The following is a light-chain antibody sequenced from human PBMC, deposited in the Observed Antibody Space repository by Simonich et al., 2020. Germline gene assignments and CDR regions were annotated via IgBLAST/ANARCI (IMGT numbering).Light chain of an antibody. CDR3: QQYNSYSRT. J-gene: IGKJ1*01. CDR2: KAS. V-gene: IGKV1-5*03. Sequence: DIQITQSPSTLSASVGDRVTITCRASQSISSWLAWYQQKPGKAPKLLIYKASSLESGVPSRFSGSGSGTEFTLTISSLHPDDFATYYCQQYNSYSRTFGQGTKVEIK. CDR1: QSISSW.